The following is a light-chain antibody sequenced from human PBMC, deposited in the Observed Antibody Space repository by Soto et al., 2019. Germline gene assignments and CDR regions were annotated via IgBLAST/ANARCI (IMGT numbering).Light chain of an antibody. CDR1: SSDVVGYKY. CDR2: DVT. J-gene: IGLJ1*01. Sequence: QSALTQPASVSESPGQSITISCTGSSSDVVGYKYVSWYQQHPGKAPKLFIYDVTDRPSGVSNRFSGSKSGDTASLTISGLQSEDEADYYCSSYTRFKTHLFGTGTKVTVL. V-gene: IGLV2-14*01. CDR3: SSYTRFKTHL.